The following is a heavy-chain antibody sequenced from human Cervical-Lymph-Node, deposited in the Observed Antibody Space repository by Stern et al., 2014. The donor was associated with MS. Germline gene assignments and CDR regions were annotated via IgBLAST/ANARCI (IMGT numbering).Heavy chain of an antibody. J-gene: IGHJ6*02. V-gene: IGHV3-33*01. CDR2: IFSDGSNQ. CDR3: ARDWVAAVAAASGMDV. CDR1: GFTFSRYG. Sequence: QVQLVESGGGVVQPGRSLRLSCAASGFTFSRYGMHWVRQAPGKGLEWVAVIFSDGSNQYYADSVKGRFTISRDNSKSTLYLQMNSLRAEDTAVYYCARDWVAAVAAASGMDVWGQGTTVIVSS. D-gene: IGHD2-2*01.